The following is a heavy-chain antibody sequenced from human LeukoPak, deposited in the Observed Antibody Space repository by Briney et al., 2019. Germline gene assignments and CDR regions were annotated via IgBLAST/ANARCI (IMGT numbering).Heavy chain of an antibody. J-gene: IGHJ6*03. V-gene: IGHV1-69*06. D-gene: IGHD3-10*01. CDR1: GGTFSNYA. CDR2: IIPTFGTA. Sequence: SVKVSCKASGGTFSNYAISWVRRAPGQGLEWMGGIIPTFGTANYAQKFQGRVTITADKSASAAYMELSSLRSEDTAVYYCARPRFPYYRLSGADYYYMDVWGKGTTVTVSS. CDR3: ARPRFPYYRLSGADYYYMDV.